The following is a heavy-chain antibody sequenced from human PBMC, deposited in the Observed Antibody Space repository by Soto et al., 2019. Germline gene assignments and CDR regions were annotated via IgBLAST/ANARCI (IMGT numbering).Heavy chain of an antibody. Sequence: QVQLVQSGAEVKKPGSSVKVSCKAPGGTFSSYAISWVRQAPGQGLEWMGGVIPIVGTAKYAQKFQGRVTITADESTSTGYMELRSRRSEDTAVYYCARSQGGSSSLDIYYYYYYGMDVWGQGTTVTVSS. CDR3: ARSQGGSSSLDIYYYYYYGMDV. CDR1: GGTFSSYA. D-gene: IGHD2-15*01. V-gene: IGHV1-69*01. CDR2: VIPIVGTA. J-gene: IGHJ6*02.